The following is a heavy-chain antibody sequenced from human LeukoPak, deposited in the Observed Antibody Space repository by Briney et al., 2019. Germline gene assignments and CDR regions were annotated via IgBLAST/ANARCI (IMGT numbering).Heavy chain of an antibody. D-gene: IGHD6-6*01. CDR2: ISSSSSTI. J-gene: IGHJ4*02. Sequence: GGSLRLSCAASGFTFSSCSMNWVRQAPGKGLEWVSYISSSSSTIYYADSVKGRFTISRDNAKNSLYLQMNSLRAEDTAVYYCARDRYSSSPGAFDYWGQGTLVTVSS. CDR1: GFTFSSCS. V-gene: IGHV3-48*04. CDR3: ARDRYSSSPGAFDY.